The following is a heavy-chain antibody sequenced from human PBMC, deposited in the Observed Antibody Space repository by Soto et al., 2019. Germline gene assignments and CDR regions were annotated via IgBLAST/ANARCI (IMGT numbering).Heavy chain of an antibody. CDR2: IKQDGSEK. CDR1: GFTFSSYS. V-gene: IGHV3-7*03. CDR3: ARAMVATLGV. J-gene: IGHJ4*02. Sequence: PGGSLRLSCAASGFTFSSYSMNWVRQAPGKGLEWVANIKQDGSEKYYVDSVKGRFTISRDNAKNSLYLQMNSLRAEDTAVYYCARAMVATLGVWGQGTLVTVSS. D-gene: IGHD5-12*01.